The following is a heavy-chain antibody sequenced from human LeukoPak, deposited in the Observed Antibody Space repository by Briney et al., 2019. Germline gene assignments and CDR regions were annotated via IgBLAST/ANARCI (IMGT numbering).Heavy chain of an antibody. CDR1: GDSVSSNTAV. D-gene: IGHD2-2*01. V-gene: IGHV6-1*01. CDR2: TYYRSKWSN. CDR3: ARGDQAFDY. Sequence: SQTLSLSCAISGDSVSSNTAVWNWIRQSPSRGLEWLGRTYYRSKWSNNYAVSVKSRIIINPDTSENQFSLQLNSMTPEDTAVYYCARGDQAFDYWGQGTLVTVSS. J-gene: IGHJ4*02.